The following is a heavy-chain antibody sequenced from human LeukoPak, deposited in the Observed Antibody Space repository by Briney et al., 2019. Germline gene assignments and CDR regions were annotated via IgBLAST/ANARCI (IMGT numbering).Heavy chain of an antibody. D-gene: IGHD2-2*01. J-gene: IGHJ5*02. CDR3: AKARYCSSTSCSSQVQLNNWFGP. CDR1: GFTFSSYG. Sequence: GGSLRLSCAASGFTFSSYGMHWVRQAPGKGLEWVALIRYDGSNKYYADSVKGRFTISRDNSKNTLYLQMNSLRAEDTAVYYCAKARYCSSTSCSSQVQLNNWFGPWGQGTLVTVSS. V-gene: IGHV3-30*02. CDR2: IRYDGSNK.